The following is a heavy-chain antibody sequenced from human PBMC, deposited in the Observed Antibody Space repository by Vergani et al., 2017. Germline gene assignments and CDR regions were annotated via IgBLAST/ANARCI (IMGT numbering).Heavy chain of an antibody. CDR2: IYATGTTKYNSS. CDR1: GGSISTYY. D-gene: IGHD3-10*01. J-gene: IGHJ4*02. Sequence: QVQLQESGPGLVKPSETLSLTCTVSGGSISTYYWSWIRQPAGKGLEWIGRIYATGTTKYNSSPKYNSSLKSRVTISVDTSKNQFSLKLSSVTAADTAVYYCARRTTMVRGVLEIARYYFDYWGQGTLVTVSS. CDR3: ARRTTMVRGVLEIARYYFDY. V-gene: IGHV4-59*08.